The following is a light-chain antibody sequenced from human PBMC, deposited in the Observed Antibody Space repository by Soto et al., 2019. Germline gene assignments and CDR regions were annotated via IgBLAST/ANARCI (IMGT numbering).Light chain of an antibody. J-gene: IGKJ4*01. CDR2: DAF. CDR1: QSVSSY. V-gene: IGKV3-11*01. CDR3: QQRSNWPPLT. Sequence: EIVLTQSPATLSLSPGERATLSCRASQSVSSYLAWYQQKPGQAPRLLIYDAFNRATGIPARFSGSGSGTDSTLTISSLEPEDFAVYYCQQRSNWPPLTFGGGTKVEIK.